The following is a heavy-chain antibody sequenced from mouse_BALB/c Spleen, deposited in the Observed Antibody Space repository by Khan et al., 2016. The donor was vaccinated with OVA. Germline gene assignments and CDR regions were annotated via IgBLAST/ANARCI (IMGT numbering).Heavy chain of an antibody. J-gene: IGHJ3*01. CDR2: ISYSGRT. D-gene: IGHD1-1*02. V-gene: IGHV3-2*02. CDR1: GYSITSDYA. CDR3: AVGSTY. Sequence: VQLKESGPGLVKPSQSLSLTCTVTGYSITSDYAWNWIRQFPGNKLEWMGYISYSGRTSYNPSLKSRISVTRDTSKNQFFLQLNSVTTEDTATYDCAVGSTYWGQGTLVTVSA.